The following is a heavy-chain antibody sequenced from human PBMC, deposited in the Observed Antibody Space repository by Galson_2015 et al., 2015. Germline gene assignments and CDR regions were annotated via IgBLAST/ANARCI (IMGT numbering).Heavy chain of an antibody. CDR1: GFTFSTYG. Sequence: SLRLSCAASGFTFSTYGMHWVRQAPGKGLEWVAIIWFDESKKYYADSVKGRFTISRDNSKNTLSLQMNSVRAEDAAVYYCARSPLIWCRALPYCHYMDVWGKGTTVTVSS. D-gene: IGHD4/OR15-4a*01. J-gene: IGHJ6*03. CDR3: ARSPLIWCRALPYCHYMDV. CDR2: IWFDESKK. V-gene: IGHV3-33*01.